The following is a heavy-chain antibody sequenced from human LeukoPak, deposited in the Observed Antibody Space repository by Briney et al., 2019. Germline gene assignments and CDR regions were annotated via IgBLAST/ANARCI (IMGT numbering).Heavy chain of an antibody. J-gene: IGHJ5*02. CDR1: GGSISSSSYY. V-gene: IGHV4-39*07. Sequence: SETLSLTCTVSGGSISSSSYYWGWIRQPPGKGLEWIGSIYYSGSTYYNPSLKSRVTISVDTSKNQFSLKLSSVTAADTAVYYCARGGLDTAMVEVEFDPWGQGTLVTVSS. CDR2: IYYSGST. CDR3: ARGGLDTAMVEVEFDP. D-gene: IGHD5-18*01.